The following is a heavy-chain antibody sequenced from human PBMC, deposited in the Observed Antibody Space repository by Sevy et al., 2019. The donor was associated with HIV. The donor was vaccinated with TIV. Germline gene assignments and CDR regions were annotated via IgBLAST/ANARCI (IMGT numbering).Heavy chain of an antibody. CDR2: IYQDGSQE. D-gene: IGHD2-21*01. CDR1: GFSFSDYY. J-gene: IGHJ4*02. V-gene: IGHV3-7*01. CDR3: TRELWTGDY. Sequence: GGSLRLSCAACGFSFSDYYMGWVRQAPGKGLEWVANIYQDGSQENYVDSVKGRFTISRDNAKNSVYLQMNSLRVDDTGIYYCTRELWTGDYWGQGTLVTASS.